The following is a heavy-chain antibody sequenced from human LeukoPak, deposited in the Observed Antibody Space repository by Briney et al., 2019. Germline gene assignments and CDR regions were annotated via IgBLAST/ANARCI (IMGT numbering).Heavy chain of an antibody. J-gene: IGHJ5*02. D-gene: IGHD4-23*01. V-gene: IGHV1-46*01. CDR2: INPSGGST. CDR3: ARTRNDRGGNSARGYNWFDP. Sequence: ASVKVSCKASGYTFTSYYIHWVRQAPGQGLEWMGIINPSGGSTNYAQKFQGRITLTRDTSTSTVYMELSSLRSEDTAVYYCARTRNDRGGNSARGYNWFDPWGQGTLVTVSS. CDR1: GYTFTSYY.